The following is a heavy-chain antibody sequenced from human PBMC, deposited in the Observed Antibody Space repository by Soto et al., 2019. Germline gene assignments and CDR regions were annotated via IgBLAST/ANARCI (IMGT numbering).Heavy chain of an antibody. D-gene: IGHD6-13*01. Sequence: PSETLSLTCTVSGGSISSYYWSWIRQPPGKGLEWIGYIYYSGSTNYNPSLKSRVTISVVTSKNQFSLKLSSVTAADTAVYYCARVSLSWPYYYGMDVWGQGTTVTVSS. V-gene: IGHV4-59*01. J-gene: IGHJ6*02. CDR2: IYYSGST. CDR1: GGSISSYY. CDR3: ARVSLSWPYYYGMDV.